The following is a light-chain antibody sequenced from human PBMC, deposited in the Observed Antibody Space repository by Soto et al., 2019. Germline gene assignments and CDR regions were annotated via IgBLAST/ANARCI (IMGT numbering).Light chain of an antibody. CDR2: KAS. Sequence: DIQMSQSPSTLSASVGDRVTITCRASQSISSWLAWYQQKPGKAPNLLIYKASNLESGVPSRFSGSGSGTEFTLTISSLQPDDFATYYCQQYNSYPYTFGQGTKLELK. CDR3: QQYNSYPYT. V-gene: IGKV1-5*03. CDR1: QSISSW. J-gene: IGKJ2*01.